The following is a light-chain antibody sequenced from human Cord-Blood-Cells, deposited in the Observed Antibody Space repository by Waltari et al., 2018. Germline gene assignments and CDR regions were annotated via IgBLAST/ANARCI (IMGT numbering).Light chain of an antibody. CDR3: QQRYSTPFP. CDR1: QSISSY. V-gene: IGKV1-39*01. CDR2: AAA. J-gene: IGKJ3*01. Sequence: DIQMTQSPSSLSASVGDRVTITCRASQSISSYLNWYQQKPGKAPQLLIYAAASLQSRVPSRFSGSGSGTDFTLTISNLQPEHFATYYCQQRYSTPFPFGPGTKVDSK.